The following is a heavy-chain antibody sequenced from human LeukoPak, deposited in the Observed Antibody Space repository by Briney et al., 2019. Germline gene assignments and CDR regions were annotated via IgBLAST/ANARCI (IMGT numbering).Heavy chain of an antibody. CDR3: ARVTTVTFDC. CDR2: ISVYNNNT. V-gene: IGHV1-18*01. Sequence: ASVKVSCKASGYTFTSYGITWVRQAPGQGLEWMGWISVYNNNTNSAQQFQDRLTMTTDTSTSTAYMELRSLKSDDTAAYYCARVTTVTFDCWGQGTLVTVSS. J-gene: IGHJ4*02. CDR1: GYTFTSYG. D-gene: IGHD4-17*01.